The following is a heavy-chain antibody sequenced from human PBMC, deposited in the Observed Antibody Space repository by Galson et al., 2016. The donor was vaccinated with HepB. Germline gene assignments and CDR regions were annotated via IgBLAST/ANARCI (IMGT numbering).Heavy chain of an antibody. V-gene: IGHV3-74*01. CDR1: GFAFSSHW. D-gene: IGHD4-23*01. CDR2: INSDGTIS. J-gene: IGHJ5*01. CDR3: VRDHSVVPTTAYNWFDP. Sequence: SLRLSCAASGFAFSSHWMHWVRQDLGKGLVWVSRINSDGTISNYADSVKGRFTISRDNAKNTLYLQMNSLRAEDTAVYFCVRDHSVVPTTAYNWFDPWGQGTMVTV.